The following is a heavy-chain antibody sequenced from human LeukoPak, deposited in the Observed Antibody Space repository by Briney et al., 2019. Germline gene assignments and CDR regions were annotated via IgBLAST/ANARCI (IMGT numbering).Heavy chain of an antibody. CDR3: ARSKGAFDP. V-gene: IGHV4-59*01. Sequence: SETLSLTCTVSGGSISSYYWSWVRQPPGKGLEWIGYIYYSGSTNYNPSLKSRVTISVDTSKNQFSLKLSSVTAADTAVYYCARSKGAFDPWGQGTLVTVSS. J-gene: IGHJ5*02. D-gene: IGHD3-16*01. CDR2: IYYSGST. CDR1: GGSISSYY.